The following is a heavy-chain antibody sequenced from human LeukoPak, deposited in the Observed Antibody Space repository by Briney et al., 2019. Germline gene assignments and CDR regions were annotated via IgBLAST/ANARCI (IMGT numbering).Heavy chain of an antibody. CDR1: GFTFSSYG. CDR3: ARRATSERGHSYGLDY. V-gene: IGHV3-30*02. J-gene: IGHJ4*02. CDR2: IRYDGSNK. Sequence: GGSLRLSCAASGFTFSSYGMHWVRQAPGKGLEWVAFIRYDGSNKYYADSVKGRFTISRDNSKNTLYLQMNSLRAEDTAVYYCARRATSERGHSYGLDYWGQGTLVTVSS. D-gene: IGHD5-18*01.